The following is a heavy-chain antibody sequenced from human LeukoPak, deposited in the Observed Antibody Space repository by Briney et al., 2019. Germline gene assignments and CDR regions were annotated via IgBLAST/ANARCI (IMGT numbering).Heavy chain of an antibody. V-gene: IGHV3-48*02. Sequence: GGSLRLSCAASGFTFSTYSMNWVRQAPGRGLEWFSYISGFTSTIYYADSVKGRFTISRDNSKNSLYLQMNSLRDEDTALYYCTRDAATAGTYWYFDLWGRGTLVTVSS. CDR3: TRDAATAGTYWYFDL. D-gene: IGHD6-13*01. CDR2: ISGFTSTI. J-gene: IGHJ2*01. CDR1: GFTFSTYS.